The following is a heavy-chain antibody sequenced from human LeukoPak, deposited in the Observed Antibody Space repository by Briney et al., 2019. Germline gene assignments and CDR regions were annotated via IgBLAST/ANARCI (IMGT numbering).Heavy chain of an antibody. J-gene: IGHJ4*02. CDR2: ISSSGST. CDR3: ARDLRTGWTTALSN. V-gene: IGHV4-59*01. CDR1: GGSLSGYY. Sequence: SETLSLTCTVSGGSLSGYYWSWIRQPPGKGLEWIGYISSSGSTKYNPSLKGRVTTSLDTSKNQFSLKLTSVTAADTAMYYCARDLRTGWTTALSNWGQGTLVTVSS. D-gene: IGHD4-17*01.